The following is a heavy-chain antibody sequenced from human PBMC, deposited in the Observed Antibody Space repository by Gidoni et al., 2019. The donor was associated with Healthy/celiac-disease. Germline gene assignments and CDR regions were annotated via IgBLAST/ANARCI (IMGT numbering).Heavy chain of an antibody. D-gene: IGHD6-6*01. J-gene: IGHJ4*02. CDR2: INNSGST. CDR3: ARASGSSSDY. CDR1: GGSFSGYD. Sequence: QVQLHQWGAGLLKPSETLSLTCAVYGGSFSGYDWSGIRQPPGKGLEWIGEINNSGSTNYNPSLKSRVTISVDTSKNQFSLKLSSVTAADTAVYYCARASGSSSDYWGQGTLVTVSS. V-gene: IGHV4-34*01.